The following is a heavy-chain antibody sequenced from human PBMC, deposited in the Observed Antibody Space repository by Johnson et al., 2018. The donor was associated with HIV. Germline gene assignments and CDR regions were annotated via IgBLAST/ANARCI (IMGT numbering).Heavy chain of an antibody. D-gene: IGHD6-6*01. V-gene: IGHV3-30*04. J-gene: IGHJ3*02. Sequence: QVQLVESGGGVVQPGRSLRLSCAASGFTFSSYAMHWVHQAPGKGLEWVAVISYDGSNKYYADSVKGRFTISRDNSKNTLYLQMNSLRAEDTAVYYCARAEGSSSVVDAFDIWGQGTMVTVSS. CDR1: GFTFSSYA. CDR3: ARAEGSSSVVDAFDI. CDR2: ISYDGSNK.